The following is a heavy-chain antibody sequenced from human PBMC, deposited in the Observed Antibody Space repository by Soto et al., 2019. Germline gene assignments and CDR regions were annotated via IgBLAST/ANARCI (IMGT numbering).Heavy chain of an antibody. J-gene: IGHJ4*02. CDR2: MNPNSGNT. V-gene: IGHV1-8*01. Sequence: GASVKVSCKASGYTFTSYDINWVRQATGQGLEWMGWMNPNSGNTGYAQKFQGRVTMTRNTSISTAYMELSSLRSEDTAVYYCARGQSSRGRELQDYWGQGTLVTVSS. CDR3: ARGQSSRGRELQDY. CDR1: GYTFTSYD. D-gene: IGHD1-26*01.